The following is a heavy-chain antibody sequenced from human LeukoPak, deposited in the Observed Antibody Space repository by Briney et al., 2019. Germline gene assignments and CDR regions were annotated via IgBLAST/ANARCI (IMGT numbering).Heavy chain of an antibody. V-gene: IGHV5-51*01. D-gene: IGHD5-18*01. Sequence: KRGESLKISCKGSGYSFTSYWIGWVRQMPGKGLEWMGIIYPGDSDTRYSPSFQGQVTISADKSISTAYLQWSSLKASDTAMYYCARSQINTAMVTPYFPVDYWGQGTLVTVSS. CDR3: ARSQINTAMVTPYFPVDY. CDR2: IYPGDSDT. CDR1: GYSFTSYW. J-gene: IGHJ4*02.